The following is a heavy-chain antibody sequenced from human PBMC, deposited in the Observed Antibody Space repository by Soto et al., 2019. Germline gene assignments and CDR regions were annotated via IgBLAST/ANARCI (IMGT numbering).Heavy chain of an antibody. V-gene: IGHV3-30-3*01. CDR1: GFSFSSFA. CDR3: ARDPIHIPVGYFDYWGQ. CDR2: ISYEGSNT. Sequence: QVQLVESGGGVVQPGRSLRLSCAASGFSFSSFAMHWVRQAPGKGLEWVAVISYEGSNTFYADSVKGRFTISRDNSKNTLYLQMNSLRPEDTAVYYCARDPIHIPVGYFDYWGQGGQGTLVTVSS. D-gene: IGHD3-9*01. J-gene: IGHJ4*02.